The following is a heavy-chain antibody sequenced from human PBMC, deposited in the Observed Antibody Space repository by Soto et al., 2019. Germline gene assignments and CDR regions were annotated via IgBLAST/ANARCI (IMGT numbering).Heavy chain of an antibody. Sequence: SETLSLTCAVYGGSFSGYYWSWIRQPPGKGLERIGEINHSGSTNYNPSLKSRVTISVDTSKNQFSLKLSSVTAADTAVYYCARGGIAAAGTNWFDPWGQGTLVTVSS. CDR2: INHSGST. CDR3: ARGGIAAAGTNWFDP. J-gene: IGHJ5*02. D-gene: IGHD6-13*01. V-gene: IGHV4-34*01. CDR1: GGSFSGYY.